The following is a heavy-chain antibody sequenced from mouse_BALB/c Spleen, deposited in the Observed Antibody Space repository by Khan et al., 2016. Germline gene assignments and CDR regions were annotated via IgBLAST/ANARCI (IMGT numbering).Heavy chain of an antibody. Sequence: EVKLLESGGGLVQPGGSLKLSCAASGFDFSRYWMNWVRQAPGKGLEWIGEINSDSSTINYTPSLKDKFIISRDNAKNTLYLQRSKVRSEDTALYYCAREDDYAWFPDWGQGTLVTVSA. CDR3: AREDDYAWFPD. J-gene: IGHJ3*01. CDR1: GFDFSRYW. V-gene: IGHV4-1*02. D-gene: IGHD2-13*01. CDR2: INSDSSTI.